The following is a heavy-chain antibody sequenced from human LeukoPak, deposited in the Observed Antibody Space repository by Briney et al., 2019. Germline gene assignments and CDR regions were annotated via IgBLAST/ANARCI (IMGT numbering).Heavy chain of an antibody. CDR2: IGGGGSPI. V-gene: IGHV3-11*04. J-gene: IGHJ4*02. D-gene: IGHD4/OR15-4a*01. CDR1: GFTFSDHY. Sequence: GGSLRLSCAASGFTFSDHYMSWIRQDPGKGHEWISCIGGGGSPIYYADSVRGRFSISRDNAKNSLFLQMDSLRAEDTAVYYCARDRRPSVYGGLDNWGQGTLVTVSS. CDR3: ARDRRPSVYGGLDN.